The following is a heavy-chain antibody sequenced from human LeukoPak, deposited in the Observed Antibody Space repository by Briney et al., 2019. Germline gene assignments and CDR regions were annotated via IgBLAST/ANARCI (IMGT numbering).Heavy chain of an antibody. Sequence: GGSLRLSCSASGFRFSSYAMHWVRQAPGKGLEYVSAISTNGGSTYYADSVKGRFTISRDNSKNTLYLQMSSLRAEDTAVYYCVKDLLTGYYPFDYWGQGTLATVSS. CDR3: VKDLLTGYYPFDY. D-gene: IGHD3-9*01. CDR1: GFRFSSYA. CDR2: ISTNGGST. V-gene: IGHV3-64D*06. J-gene: IGHJ4*02.